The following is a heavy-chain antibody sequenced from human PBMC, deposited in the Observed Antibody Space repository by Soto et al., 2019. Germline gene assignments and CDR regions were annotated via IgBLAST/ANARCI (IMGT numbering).Heavy chain of an antibody. D-gene: IGHD5-18*01. CDR3: AKSAPGNNYGGNAFDI. V-gene: IGHV3-11*06. J-gene: IGHJ3*02. Sequence: GGSLRLSCAASGFTFSDYYMNWIRQAPGKGLEWISYSSVTSSYTKYADSVKGRFTISRDNARNSLYLQMCSLRAEDTAVYYCAKSAPGNNYGGNAFDIWGQGTMVTVSS. CDR1: GFTFSDYY. CDR2: SSVTSSYT.